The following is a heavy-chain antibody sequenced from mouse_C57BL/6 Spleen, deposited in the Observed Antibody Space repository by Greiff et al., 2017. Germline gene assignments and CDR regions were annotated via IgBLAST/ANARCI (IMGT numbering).Heavy chain of an antibody. CDR2: IYPRSGNT. D-gene: IGHD1-1*01. J-gene: IGHJ2*01. Sequence: QVQLQQSGAELARPGASVKLSCKASGYTFTSYGISWVKQRTGQGLEWIGEIYPRSGNTYYNEKFKGKATLTADKSSSTAYMELRSLTSEDSAVYFCARDYYYGSSYAFGYWGQGTTLTVSS. V-gene: IGHV1-81*01. CDR3: ARDYYYGSSYAFGY. CDR1: GYTFTSYG.